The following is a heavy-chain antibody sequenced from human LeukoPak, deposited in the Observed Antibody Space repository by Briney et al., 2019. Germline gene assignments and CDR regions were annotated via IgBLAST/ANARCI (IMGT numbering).Heavy chain of an antibody. CDR2: INHSGST. V-gene: IGHV4-34*01. D-gene: IGHD1-1*01. Sequence: PSETLSLTCAVYGGSFSGYYWSWIRQPPGKGLEWIGEINHSGSTNYNPSLKSRVTISVDTSKNQFSLKLSSVAAADTAVYYCARGRGNWNARWANWFDPWGQGTLVTVSS. J-gene: IGHJ5*02. CDR3: ARGRGNWNARWANWFDP. CDR1: GGSFSGYY.